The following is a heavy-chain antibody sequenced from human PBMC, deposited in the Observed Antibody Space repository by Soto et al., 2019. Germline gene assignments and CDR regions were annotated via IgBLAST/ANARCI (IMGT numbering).Heavy chain of an antibody. V-gene: IGHV3-23*01. CDR3: AIRLTSGSYYAFDI. CDR1: GFTFSSYA. Sequence: PGGSLTLSSAASGFTFSSYAMSWMRQAPGKGLEWVSAISGSGGSTYYADSVKGRFTISRDNSKNTLYLQMNSLRAEDTAIYYCAIRLTSGSYYAFDIWGQGTMVTVSS. D-gene: IGHD1-26*01. CDR2: ISGSGGST. J-gene: IGHJ3*02.